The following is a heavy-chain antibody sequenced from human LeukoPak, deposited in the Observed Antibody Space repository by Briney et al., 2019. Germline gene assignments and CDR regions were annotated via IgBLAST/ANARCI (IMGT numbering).Heavy chain of an antibody. J-gene: IGHJ5*02. V-gene: IGHV4-59*08. CDR2: IYYTGNT. CDR3: TKSGGYSYGYGVNWFDP. Sequence: KSSETLSLTCTVSGYSISSYYWSWIRQPPGKGLEWIGYIYYTGNTNYNPSLKSRITMSVDTSKNQFFLNLSSVTAADTAVYYCTKSGGYSYGYGVNWFDPWGQGTLVTVSS. CDR1: GYSISSYY. D-gene: IGHD5-18*01.